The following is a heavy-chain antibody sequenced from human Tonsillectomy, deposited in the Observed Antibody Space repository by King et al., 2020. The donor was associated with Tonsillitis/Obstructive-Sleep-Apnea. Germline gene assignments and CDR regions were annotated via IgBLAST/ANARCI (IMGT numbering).Heavy chain of an antibody. J-gene: IGHJ3*02. CDR3: ARMEYRAGNAFDI. Sequence: QLQESGPGLVKPSETLSLTCTVSGGSISSYYWSWIRQPPGKGLEWIGYIYYSGSTNYNPSLKSRDTISVDTSKNQFSLKLSSVTAADTAVYYCARMEYRAGNAFDIWGQGSMVTVSS. CDR1: GGSISSYY. D-gene: IGHD2/OR15-2a*01. CDR2: IYYSGST. V-gene: IGHV4-59*01.